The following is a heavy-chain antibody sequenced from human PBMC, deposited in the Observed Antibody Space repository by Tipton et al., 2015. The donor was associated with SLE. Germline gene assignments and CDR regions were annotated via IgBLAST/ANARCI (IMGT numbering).Heavy chain of an antibody. CDR1: GDSISTDNYY. J-gene: IGHJ3*01. CDR3: ARIIAGHGDAFDV. Sequence: TLSLTCTVSGDSISTDNYYWGWTRQPAGKALEWIGHIYFSGQTYYNPSLKSRVTISVDTSKNQFSLTLMSVTAADTAVYFCARIIAGHGDAFDVWGQGTMVTVSS. CDR2: IYFSGQT. V-gene: IGHV4-61*09.